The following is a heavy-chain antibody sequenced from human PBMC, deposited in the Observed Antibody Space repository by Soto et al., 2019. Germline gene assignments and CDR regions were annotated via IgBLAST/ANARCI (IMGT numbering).Heavy chain of an antibody. CDR2: TYYRSKWST. CDR3: AREDCSGGSCYDTQNYYYYGMDV. CDR1: GDTISRSSAA. J-gene: IGHJ6*02. D-gene: IGHD2-15*01. Sequence: SQTLSLTCDISGDTISRSSAAWIWIRQSPARGPEWLGRTYYRSKWSTDYAVSVRGRITINTDSSKNQISLHLNSVTPDDTAVYYCAREDCSGGSCYDTQNYYYYGMDVWGQGTTVTVSS. V-gene: IGHV6-1*01.